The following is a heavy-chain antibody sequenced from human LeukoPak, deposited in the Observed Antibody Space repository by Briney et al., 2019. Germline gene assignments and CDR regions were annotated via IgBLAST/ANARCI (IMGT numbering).Heavy chain of an antibody. J-gene: IGHJ4*02. CDR1: GGSISSYY. CDR3: ARDAYYYDSSGYYYDY. Sequence: SETLSLTCTVSGGSISSYYWSWIRQPPGKGLEWIGYIYYSGSTNYNPSLKSRVTMSVDTSKNQFSLKLSSVTAADTAVYYCARDAYYYDSSGYYYDYWGQGTLVTVSS. V-gene: IGHV4-59*12. CDR2: IYYSGST. D-gene: IGHD3-22*01.